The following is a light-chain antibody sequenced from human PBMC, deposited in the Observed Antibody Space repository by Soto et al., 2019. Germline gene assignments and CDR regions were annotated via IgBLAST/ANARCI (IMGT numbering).Light chain of an antibody. J-gene: IGLJ1*01. CDR2: DVS. CDR1: SSDFGDYNY. Sequence: QSALTQPRSVSGSPGQSVTISCTGTSSDFGDYNYVSWYQQHPGKAPKVMIYDVSKRPSGVPDRFSGSKSGNTASLTISGLQAEDEAEYFCFSFTTTSTHVFGTGTKLTVL. CDR3: FSFTTTSTHV. V-gene: IGLV2-11*01.